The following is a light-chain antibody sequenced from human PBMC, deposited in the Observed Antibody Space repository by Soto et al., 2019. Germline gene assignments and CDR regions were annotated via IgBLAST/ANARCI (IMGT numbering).Light chain of an antibody. Sequence: DIQLTQSPSFLSASVGDTVTITCRASQGISSYLAWYQRKPGKAPKLLIYAASTLQSGVPSRFSGSGFGTEFTLTISSLQPEEFATYYCQQLNSYPLTFGGGTKVEIK. CDR2: AAS. CDR3: QQLNSYPLT. CDR1: QGISSY. V-gene: IGKV1-9*01. J-gene: IGKJ4*01.